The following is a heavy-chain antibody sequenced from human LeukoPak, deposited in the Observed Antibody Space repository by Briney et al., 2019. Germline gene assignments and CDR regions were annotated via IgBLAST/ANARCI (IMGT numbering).Heavy chain of an antibody. CDR3: AREWGGSSSGPGYYMDV. Sequence: GGSLRLSCAASGFTFSSYAMSWVRQAPGKGLEWVSSISSSSSYIYYADSVKGRFTISRDNAKNSLYLQMNSLRAEDTAVYYCAREWGGSSSGPGYYMDVWGKGTTVTVSS. CDR2: ISSSSSYI. J-gene: IGHJ6*03. CDR1: GFTFSSYA. D-gene: IGHD6-6*01. V-gene: IGHV3-21*01.